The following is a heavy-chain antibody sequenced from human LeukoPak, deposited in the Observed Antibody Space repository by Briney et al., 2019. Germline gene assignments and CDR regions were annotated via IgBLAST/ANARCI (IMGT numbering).Heavy chain of an antibody. CDR2: IIPIFGTA. J-gene: IGHJ4*02. CDR3: ARSSGWYFPFDY. V-gene: IGHV1-69*13. D-gene: IGHD6-19*01. CDR1: GGTFSSYA. Sequence: SVKVSCKASGGTFSSYAISWVRQAPGQGLEWMGGIIPIFGTANYAQKFQGRVTITADESTSTAYMELSSLRSEDTAVCYCARSSGWYFPFDYWGQGTLVTVSS.